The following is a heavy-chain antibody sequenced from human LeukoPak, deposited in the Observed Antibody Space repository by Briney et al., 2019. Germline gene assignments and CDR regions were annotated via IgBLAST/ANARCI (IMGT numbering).Heavy chain of an antibody. CDR2: IYHSGST. CDR3: ARKTTGTTVHP. V-gene: IGHV4-30-2*01. J-gene: IGHJ5*02. CDR1: GGSINSGGYF. D-gene: IGHD1-1*01. Sequence: PSETLSLTCAVSGGSINSGGYFWRWIRQPPGKGLEWIGYIYHSGSTYYNPSLKSRVTISVDRSKNHFTFKLRPFTATDTAVNYFARKTTGTTVHPWGQGALVTVSS.